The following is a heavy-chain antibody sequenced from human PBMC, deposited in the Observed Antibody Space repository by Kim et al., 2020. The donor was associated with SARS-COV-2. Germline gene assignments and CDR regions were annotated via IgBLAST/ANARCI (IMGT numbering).Heavy chain of an antibody. V-gene: IGHV3-23*03. J-gene: IGHJ3*02. CDR3: ARVRAGYIPDI. D-gene: IGHD2-2*02. Sequence: YYADSGKGRFTISRDNSLNTLLVQMNSLRAEDTAIYYCARVRAGYIPDIWGHGTMVTVSS.